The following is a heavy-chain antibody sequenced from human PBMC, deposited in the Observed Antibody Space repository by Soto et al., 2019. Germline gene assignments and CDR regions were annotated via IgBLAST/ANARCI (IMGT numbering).Heavy chain of an antibody. Sequence: QLQLQESGPGLVKPSETLSLTCTVSGGSISSSSYYWGLIRQPPGKGLEWIGSIYYSGSTYYNPSLKSRVTISVDTSKNQFSLKLSSVTAADTAVYYCNVVPAALIFDYWGQGTLVTVSS. CDR2: IYYSGST. D-gene: IGHD2-2*01. J-gene: IGHJ4*02. CDR3: NVVPAALIFDY. V-gene: IGHV4-39*01. CDR1: GGSISSSSYY.